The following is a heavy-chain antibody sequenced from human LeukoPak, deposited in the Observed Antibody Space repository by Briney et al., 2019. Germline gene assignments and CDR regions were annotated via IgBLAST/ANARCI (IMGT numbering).Heavy chain of an antibody. CDR3: ARMNRMAAADDDNWFDP. V-gene: IGHV1-46*01. J-gene: IGHJ5*02. CDR1: GYTFTSYY. D-gene: IGHD6-25*01. Sequence: ASVKVSCKASGYTFTSYYMHWVRQAPGQGLEWMGIINPSGGSTSYAQKFQGRVTMTRDMSTSTVYMELSSLRSEDTAVYYCARMNRMAAADDDNWFDPWGQGTLVTVSS. CDR2: INPSGGST.